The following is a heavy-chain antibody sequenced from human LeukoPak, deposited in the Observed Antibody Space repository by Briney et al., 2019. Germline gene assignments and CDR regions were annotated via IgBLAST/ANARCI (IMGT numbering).Heavy chain of an antibody. Sequence: ASVKVSCKASGYTFTIYAISWVRQAPGQGLECMGWISAYNGNTYYAQNFQGRVTMTADTSTSTAYMELRSLRSDDTAVYYCARVSYNWFDPWGQGILLTVS. CDR2: ISAYNGNT. CDR1: GYTFTIYA. J-gene: IGHJ5*02. CDR3: ARVSYNWFDP. V-gene: IGHV1-18*01. D-gene: IGHD6-6*01.